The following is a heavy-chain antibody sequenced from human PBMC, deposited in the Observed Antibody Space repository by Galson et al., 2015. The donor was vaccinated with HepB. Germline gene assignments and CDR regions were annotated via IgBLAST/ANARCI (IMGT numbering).Heavy chain of an antibody. V-gene: IGHV1-2*06. CDR1: GYTFTDYY. J-gene: IGHJ4*02. CDR2: FDPNNGST. Sequence: SVKVSCKASGYTFTDYYIHWVRQAPGQGLEWMGRFDPNNGSTNYAQKFQGRVSMTRDTSISTAYMDLSRLRSDDTAVYYCARDLRENGVTELDYWGQGTLVTVSS. CDR3: ARDLRENGVTELDY. D-gene: IGHD2-8*01.